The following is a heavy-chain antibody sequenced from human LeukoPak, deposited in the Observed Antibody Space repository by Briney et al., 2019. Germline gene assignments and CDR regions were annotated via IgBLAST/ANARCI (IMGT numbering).Heavy chain of an antibody. CDR1: GGSFSGYY. CDR3: ASRGYCSGGTCYYFDY. Sequence: SETLSLTCAVYGGSFSGYYWSWIRQPPGKGLEWIGEINHSGSTNYNPSLKSQVTISVDTSKNQFSLKLSSVTAADTAVYYCASRGYCSGGTCYYFDYWGQGTLVTVSP. V-gene: IGHV4-34*01. J-gene: IGHJ4*02. D-gene: IGHD2-15*01. CDR2: INHSGST.